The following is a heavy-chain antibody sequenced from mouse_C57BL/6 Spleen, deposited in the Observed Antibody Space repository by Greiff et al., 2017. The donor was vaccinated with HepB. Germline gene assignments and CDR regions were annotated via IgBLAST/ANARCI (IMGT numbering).Heavy chain of an antibody. CDR2: IDPADGAT. V-gene: IGHV14-2*01. CDR3: AREGSTMVSYYAMDY. D-gene: IGHD2-2*01. J-gene: IGHJ4*01. CDR1: GFNIKDYY. Sequence: EVQLQQSGAELVKPGASVKLSCTASGFNIKDYYMHWVKQRTEQGLEWIGRIDPADGATKYDPKFQGKATITADTSSNTAYLQLSSLTSEDTAVYYWAREGSTMVSYYAMDYWGQGTSVTVSS.